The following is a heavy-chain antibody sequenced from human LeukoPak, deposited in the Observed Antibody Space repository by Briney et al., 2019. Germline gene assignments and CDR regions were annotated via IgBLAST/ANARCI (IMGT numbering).Heavy chain of an antibody. CDR2: IYYTGST. CDR3: ARLGWNWFDP. Sequence: SETLSLTCTVSGGSISSYYWSWIRQPPGKGLEWVGYIYYTGSTKYNPSLKSRVTISVDTSKNQFSLKLSSVTAADTAVYYCARLGWNWFDPWGQGTLVTVSS. J-gene: IGHJ5*02. V-gene: IGHV4-59*01. CDR1: GGSISSYY. D-gene: IGHD2-21*01.